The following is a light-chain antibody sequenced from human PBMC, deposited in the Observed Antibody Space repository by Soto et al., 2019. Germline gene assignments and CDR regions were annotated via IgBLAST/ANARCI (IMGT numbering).Light chain of an antibody. CDR2: GAS. J-gene: IGKJ1*01. Sequence: EIVLTQSPGTLSLSPGERATLSCRASQSMSSEYFAWYQQKRGQAPRLLIDGASSRAPGIPDRFSGSGSGTDFTLTISRLEPDDFAVYYCQQYVSSPWTFGQGTKVEIK. V-gene: IGKV3-20*01. CDR3: QQYVSSPWT. CDR1: QSMSSEY.